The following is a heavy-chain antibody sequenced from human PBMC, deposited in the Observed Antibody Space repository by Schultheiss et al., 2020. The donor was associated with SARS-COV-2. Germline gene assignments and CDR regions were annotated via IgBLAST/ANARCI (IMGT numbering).Heavy chain of an antibody. Sequence: GGSLRLSCAASGFTFDDYAMHWVRQAPGKGLEWVSLISWDGGSTYYADSVKGRFTISRDNSKNSLYLQMNSLRAEDTAVYYCARGQKSGWGRSATGPDYWGQGTLVTVSS. CDR2: ISWDGGST. CDR1: GFTFDDYA. V-gene: IGHV3-43D*04. D-gene: IGHD6-19*01. J-gene: IGHJ4*02. CDR3: ARGQKSGWGRSATGPDY.